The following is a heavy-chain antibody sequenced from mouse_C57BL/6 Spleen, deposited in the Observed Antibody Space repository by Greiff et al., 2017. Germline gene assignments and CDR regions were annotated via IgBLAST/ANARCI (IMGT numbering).Heavy chain of an antibody. J-gene: IGHJ2*01. CDR3: ARHEEYYYGSSYDYFDY. V-gene: IGHV5-6*01. D-gene: IGHD1-1*01. CDR2: ISSGGSYT. Sequence: EVKVVESGGDLVKPGGSLKLSCAASGFTFSSYGMSWVRQTPDKRLEWVATISSGGSYTYYPDSVKGRFTISRDNAKNTLYLQMSSLKSEDTAMYYCARHEEYYYGSSYDYFDYWGQGTTLTVSS. CDR1: GFTFSSYG.